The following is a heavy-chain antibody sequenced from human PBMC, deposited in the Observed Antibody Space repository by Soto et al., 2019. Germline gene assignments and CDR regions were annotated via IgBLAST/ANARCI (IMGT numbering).Heavy chain of an antibody. D-gene: IGHD4-17*01. Sequence: GGSLRLSCAASGFTFSSYAMSWIRQVPGRGLEWVSGLYGSGRGIHYSDSVKGRFTISRDNSAYSVYLQMNNLRVDDTAVYYCANDALAGDGVWLAHDWGQGTVVTVS. CDR1: GFTFSSYA. V-gene: IGHV3-23*01. CDR3: ANDALAGDGVWLAHD. J-gene: IGHJ4*02. CDR2: LYGSGRGI.